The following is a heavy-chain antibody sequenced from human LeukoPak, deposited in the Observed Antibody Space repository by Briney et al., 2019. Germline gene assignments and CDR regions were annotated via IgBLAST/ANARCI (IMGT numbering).Heavy chain of an antibody. J-gene: IGHJ6*04. CDR3: ARDQGTMVRGVTYYYYGMDV. V-gene: IGHV4-31*03. CDR2: IYYSGST. D-gene: IGHD3-10*01. CDR1: GGSISSGGYY. Sequence: PSETLSLTYTVSGGSISSGGYYWSWIRQHPGKGLEWIGYIYYSGSTYYNPSLKSRVTISVDTSKNQFSLKLSSVTAADTAVYYCARDQGTMVRGVTYYYYGMDVWGKGTTVTVSS.